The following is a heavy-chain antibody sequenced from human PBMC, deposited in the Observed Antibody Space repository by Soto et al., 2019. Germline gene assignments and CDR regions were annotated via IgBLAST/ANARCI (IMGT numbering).Heavy chain of an antibody. CDR1: GYTFTSYA. Sequence: GASVKVSCKASGYTFTSYAMHWVRQAPGQRLEWMGWINAGNGNTKYSQKFQGRVTITRDTSASTAYMELSSLRSEDTAVYYCAREHNVQQLVQQGYFDYWGQGTLVTVSS. CDR2: INAGNGNT. CDR3: AREHNVQQLVQQGYFDY. D-gene: IGHD6-6*01. V-gene: IGHV1-3*01. J-gene: IGHJ4*02.